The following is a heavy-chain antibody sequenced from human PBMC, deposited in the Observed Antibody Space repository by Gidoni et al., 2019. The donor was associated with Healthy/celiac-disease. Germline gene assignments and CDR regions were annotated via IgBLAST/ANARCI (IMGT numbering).Heavy chain of an antibody. Sequence: QVQLQESGPGLVKPSETLSLTCTFSGGSISSYYWSWIRQPPGKGLEWIGYIYYSVSTNYNPSLKSRVTISVDTSKNKFSLKLSSVTAADTAVYYCARVKWGNSAESNFDYWGQGTLVTVSS. CDR2: IYYSVST. V-gene: IGHV4-59*01. D-gene: IGHD2-8*01. CDR3: ARVKWGNSAESNFDY. J-gene: IGHJ4*02. CDR1: GGSISSYY.